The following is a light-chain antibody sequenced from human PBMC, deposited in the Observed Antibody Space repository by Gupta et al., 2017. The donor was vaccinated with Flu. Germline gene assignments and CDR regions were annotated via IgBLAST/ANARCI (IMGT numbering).Light chain of an antibody. CDR1: SSDVGGYNY. V-gene: IGLV2-14*01. J-gene: IGLJ1*01. CDR2: EVS. Sequence: QSALTQPASVSGSPGQSITISCTGTSSDVGGYNYVSWYQQHPGKAPKLMIYEVSNRTSGVANRFSGSKSGNTASLTIAGLQAEDEADYYCSSDTSSSTPYVFGTGTKVTVL. CDR3: SSDTSSSTPYV.